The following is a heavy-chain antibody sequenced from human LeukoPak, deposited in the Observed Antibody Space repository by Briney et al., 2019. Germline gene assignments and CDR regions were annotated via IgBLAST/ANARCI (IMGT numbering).Heavy chain of an antibody. J-gene: IGHJ4*02. CDR1: GYTFTSYG. CDR3: ARDLWDSSGYYNYFDY. Sequence: ASVKVSCKASGYTFTSYGISWVRQAPGQGLEWMGCISAYNGNTNYAQKLQGRVTMTTDTSTSTAYMELRGLRSDDTAVYYCARDLWDSSGYYNYFDYWGQGTLVTVSS. V-gene: IGHV1-18*01. D-gene: IGHD3-22*01. CDR2: ISAYNGNT.